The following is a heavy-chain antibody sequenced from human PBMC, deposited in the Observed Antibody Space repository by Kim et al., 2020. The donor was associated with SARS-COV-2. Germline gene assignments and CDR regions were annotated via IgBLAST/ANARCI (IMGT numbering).Heavy chain of an antibody. CDR2: ISSSSSYI. CDR3: ARADIVVVPAASYYGMDV. CDR1: GFTFSSYS. Sequence: GGSLRLSCAASGFTFSSYSMNWVRQAPGKGLEWVSSISSSSSYIYYADSVKGRFTISRDNAKNSLYLQMNSLRAEDTAVYYCARADIVVVPAASYYGMDVWGQGTTVTVSS. J-gene: IGHJ6*02. D-gene: IGHD2-2*01. V-gene: IGHV3-21*01.